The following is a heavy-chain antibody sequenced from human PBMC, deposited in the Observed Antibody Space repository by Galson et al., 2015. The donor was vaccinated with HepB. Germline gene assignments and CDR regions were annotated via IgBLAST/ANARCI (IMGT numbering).Heavy chain of an antibody. V-gene: IGHV5-10-1*01. CDR1: GYRFTSYW. CDR3: ATLAPYSGGYCDFDC. D-gene: IGHD3-22*01. J-gene: IGHJ4*02. Sequence: SGAEVKKPGESLRISCKGSGYRFTSYWITWVRQMPGKGLEWMGRIDPSDSYTNYSPSFQGHVTMSADKSISTAYLQWSSLKASDTAIYYCATLAPYSGGYCDFDCWGQGTLVTVSS. CDR2: IDPSDSYT.